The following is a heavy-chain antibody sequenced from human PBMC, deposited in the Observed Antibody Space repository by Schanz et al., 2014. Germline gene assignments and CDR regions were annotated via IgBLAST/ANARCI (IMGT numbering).Heavy chain of an antibody. J-gene: IGHJ6*02. CDR2: IYYRGNT. Sequence: QLQLQESGPGLVKPSETLSLTCTVSGGSISSSSYYWGWIRQTSGKGLEWIGSIYYRGNTYYNPSLKSRATISEDTSKTQFSLKRSSGTAADTAVYFCARDEQGFDVWGQGTTVIVSS. CDR1: GGSISSSSYY. V-gene: IGHV4-39*02. CDR3: ARDEQGFDV.